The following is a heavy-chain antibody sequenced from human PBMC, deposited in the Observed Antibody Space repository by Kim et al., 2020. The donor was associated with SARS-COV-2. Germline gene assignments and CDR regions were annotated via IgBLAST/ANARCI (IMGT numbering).Heavy chain of an antibody. CDR3: AKVVYSYGYADNYYYYGMDV. J-gene: IGHJ6*02. CDR1: GFTFSSYA. CDR2: ISGSGGST. V-gene: IGHV3-23*01. D-gene: IGHD5-18*01. Sequence: GGSLRLSCAASGFTFSSYAMSWVRQAPGKGLEWVSAISGSGGSTYYADSVKGRFTISRDNSKNTLYLQMNSLRAEDTAVYYCAKVVYSYGYADNYYYYGMDVWGQGTTVTVSS.